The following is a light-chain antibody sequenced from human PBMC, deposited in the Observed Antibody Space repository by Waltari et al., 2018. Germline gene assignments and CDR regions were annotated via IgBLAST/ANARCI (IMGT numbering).Light chain of an antibody. J-gene: IGKJ1*01. CDR3: QMYVRLPVT. CDR2: DAS. CDR1: QGVGRA. V-gene: IGKV3-20*01. Sequence: SCRASQGVGRALDWYQQKPGQAPRLLIYDASSRATGIPDRFSGSGSGTDFSLTISRVEPEDFAVYYCQMYVRLPVTFGQGTKVEVK.